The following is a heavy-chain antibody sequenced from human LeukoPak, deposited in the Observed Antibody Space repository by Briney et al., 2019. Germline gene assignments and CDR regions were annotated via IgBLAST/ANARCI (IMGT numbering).Heavy chain of an antibody. D-gene: IGHD1-26*01. CDR1: GGSISSYY. CDR3: ARQTQWELPLY. V-gene: IGHV4-59*08. J-gene: IGHJ4*02. CDR2: IYYSGST. Sequence: SETLSLTCTVSGGSISSYYWSWLRQPPGKGLEWIGYIYYSGSTNYNPSLKSRVTISVDTSKNQFSLKLSSVTAADTAVYYCARQTQWELPLYWGQGTLVTVSS.